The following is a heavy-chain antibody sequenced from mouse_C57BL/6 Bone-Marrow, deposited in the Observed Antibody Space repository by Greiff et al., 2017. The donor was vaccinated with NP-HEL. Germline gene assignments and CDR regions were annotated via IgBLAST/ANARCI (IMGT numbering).Heavy chain of an antibody. V-gene: IGHV1-81*01. Sequence: QVQLQQSGAELARPGASVKLSCKASGYTFTSYGISWVKQRTGQGLEWIGEIYPRSGNTYYNEKFKGKATLTADKSSNTAYMELLSLTSEDSAVYFCARGMVRSAWFAYWGQGTLVTVSA. CDR3: ARGMVRSAWFAY. D-gene: IGHD2-3*01. CDR2: IYPRSGNT. CDR1: GYTFTSYG. J-gene: IGHJ3*01.